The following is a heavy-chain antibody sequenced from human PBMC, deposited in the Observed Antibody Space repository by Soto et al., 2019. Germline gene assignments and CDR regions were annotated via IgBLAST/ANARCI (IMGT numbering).Heavy chain of an antibody. CDR1: GGSISSYY. CDR2: IYYSGST. V-gene: IGHV4-59*01. Sequence: SETLSLTCTVSGGSISSYYWSWFRQPPGKGLEWFGYIYYSGSTNYNPSLKSRVTISVDTSKNQFSLKLSSVTAADTAVYYCARNQLGYCSSTSCPQPYYYYYGIDVWGQATTVT. D-gene: IGHD2-2*01. CDR3: ARNQLGYCSSTSCPQPYYYYYGIDV. J-gene: IGHJ6*02.